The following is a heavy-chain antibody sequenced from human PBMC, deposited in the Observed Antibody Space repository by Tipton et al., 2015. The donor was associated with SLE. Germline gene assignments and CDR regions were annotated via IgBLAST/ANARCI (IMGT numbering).Heavy chain of an antibody. Sequence: SLRLSCAGSGFTFSSYGFHWVRQAPGKGLEWVALISYNSGHKYYADSVKGRFTISRDNAKNSLYLQMNSLRAEDTAVYYCARGYYYDSSGYWVDRYYGMDVGGQGTTVTVSS. CDR2: ISYNSGHK. J-gene: IGHJ6*02. CDR3: ARGYYYDSSGYWVDRYYGMDV. D-gene: IGHD3-22*01. CDR1: GFTFSSYG. V-gene: IGHV3-30*07.